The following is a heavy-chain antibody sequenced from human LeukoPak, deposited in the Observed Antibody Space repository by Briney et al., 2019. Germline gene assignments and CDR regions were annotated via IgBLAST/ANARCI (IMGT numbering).Heavy chain of an antibody. Sequence: ASVKVSCKASGYTFTGYYMHWVRQAPGQRLEWMGWINPNSGGTNYAQKFQGRVTMTRDTSISTAYMELSRLRSDDTAVYYCARMLVPAATDASFDPWGQGTLVTVSS. J-gene: IGHJ5*02. D-gene: IGHD2-2*01. CDR1: GYTFTGYY. V-gene: IGHV1-2*02. CDR3: ARMLVPAATDASFDP. CDR2: INPNSGGT.